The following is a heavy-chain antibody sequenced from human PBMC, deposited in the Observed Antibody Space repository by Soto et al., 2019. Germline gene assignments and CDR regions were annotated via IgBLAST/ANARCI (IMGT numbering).Heavy chain of an antibody. D-gene: IGHD6-19*01. CDR1: GYTFTSYD. J-gene: IGHJ4*02. Sequence: QVQLVQSGAEVKKPGASVKVSCKASGYTFTSYDINWLRKATGQGLEGMGWMNPNSGKTGNEQKFQGRVTMTRNTSIITAYRELSSPRSEDTAVYYCAREYSSGWSKDWGQGTLVTVSS. CDR3: AREYSSGWSKD. V-gene: IGHV1-8*01. CDR2: MNPNSGKT.